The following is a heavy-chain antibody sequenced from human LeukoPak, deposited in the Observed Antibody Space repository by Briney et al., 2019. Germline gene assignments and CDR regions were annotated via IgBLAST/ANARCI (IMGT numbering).Heavy chain of an antibody. CDR2: INPNSGGT. CDR3: ASYCSGGSCLKPIDY. D-gene: IGHD2-15*01. J-gene: IGHJ4*02. V-gene: IGHV1-2*02. CDR1: GYTFTSYY. Sequence: ASVKVSCKASGYTFTSYYLHCVRQAPGQGLEWMGWINPNSGGTNYAQKFQGRVTMTRDTSISTAYMELSRLRSDDTAVYYCASYCSGGSCLKPIDYWGQGTLVTVSS.